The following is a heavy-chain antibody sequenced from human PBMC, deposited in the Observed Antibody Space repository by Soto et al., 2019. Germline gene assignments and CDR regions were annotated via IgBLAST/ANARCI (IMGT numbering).Heavy chain of an antibody. CDR3: AKGKSSGWYYFDY. J-gene: IGHJ4*02. Sequence: PGGSLRLSCAASGFTFSNFAMSWVRQAPGKGLEWVSGISASGRDTYYADSVKDRFTISRDNSKNTVYLQVNSLRADDTAIYYCAKGKSSGWYYFDYWGQGTQVTVSS. CDR2: ISASGRDT. D-gene: IGHD6-19*01. CDR1: GFTFSNFA. V-gene: IGHV3-23*01.